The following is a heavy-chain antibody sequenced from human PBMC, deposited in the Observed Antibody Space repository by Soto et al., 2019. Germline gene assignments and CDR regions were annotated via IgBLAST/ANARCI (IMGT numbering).Heavy chain of an antibody. D-gene: IGHD2-2*01. CDR3: ARDVSKYCSSTSCSYSFDY. Sequence: GGSLRLSCAASGFTFSSYAMHWVRQAPGKGLEWVAVISYDGSNKYYADSVKGRFTISRDNSKNTLYLQMNSLRAEDTAVYYCARDVSKYCSSTSCSYSFDYWGQGTLVTVS. CDR1: GFTFSSYA. V-gene: IGHV3-30-3*01. J-gene: IGHJ4*02. CDR2: ISYDGSNK.